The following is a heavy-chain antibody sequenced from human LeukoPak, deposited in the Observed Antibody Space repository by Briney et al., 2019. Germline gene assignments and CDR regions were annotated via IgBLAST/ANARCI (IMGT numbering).Heavy chain of an antibody. Sequence: SETLSLTCALSGGSIKNYYWSWIRQPLGKGLEWIGYVYYTGTTSYNPSLKSRVPISVETSKNQFSLTLNPVTAADTAVYHCARQSDPYYHYGLDFWGQGTTVIVSS. J-gene: IGHJ6*02. V-gene: IGHV4-59*08. CDR1: GGSIKNYY. CDR3: ARQSDPYYHYGLDF. CDR2: VYYTGTT.